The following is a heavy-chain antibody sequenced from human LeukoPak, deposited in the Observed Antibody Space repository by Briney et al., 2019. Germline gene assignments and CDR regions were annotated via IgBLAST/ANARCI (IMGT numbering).Heavy chain of an antibody. Sequence: GGSLRLSCAASGFTFSSYAMHWVRQAPGKGLEWVANIKQDGSEKYCVDSVKGRFTISRDNAKNSLYLQMNSLRAEDTAVYYCASNVKDILTGYSPPWYYYYMDVWGKGTTVTVSS. D-gene: IGHD3-9*01. CDR2: IKQDGSEK. CDR3: ASNVKDILTGYSPPWYYYYMDV. CDR1: GFTFSSYA. V-gene: IGHV3-7*03. J-gene: IGHJ6*03.